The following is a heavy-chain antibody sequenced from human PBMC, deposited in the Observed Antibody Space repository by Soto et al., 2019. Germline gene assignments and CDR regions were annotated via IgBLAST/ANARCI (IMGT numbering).Heavy chain of an antibody. CDR3: AKESVESTYSYYGMDV. Sequence: WGSLRLSCEASGFSLYTYGIHCFRHSPFKGLEWVAVVSFDSKNKYYIDSVEGRFTISRDNSKNMMYLQMDSLRREDTAVYYCAKESVESTYSYYGMDVWGPGTTVTVSS. V-gene: IGHV3-30*18. CDR1: GFSLYTYG. D-gene: IGHD4-4*01. CDR2: VSFDSKNK. J-gene: IGHJ6*02.